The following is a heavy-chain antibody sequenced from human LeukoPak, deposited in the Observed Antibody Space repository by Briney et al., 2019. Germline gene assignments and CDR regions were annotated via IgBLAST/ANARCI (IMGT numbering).Heavy chain of an antibody. CDR3: AKLGIVLMVPSDY. J-gene: IGHJ4*02. Sequence: GGSLRLSCTASGFTFSSYAMSWVRQAPGKGLEWVSAISGSGGSTYYADSVKGRFTISRDNSKNTLYLQMNSLRAEDTAVYYCAKLGIVLMVPSDYWGQGTLVTVSS. CDR1: GFTFSSYA. D-gene: IGHD2-8*01. V-gene: IGHV3-23*01. CDR2: ISGSGGST.